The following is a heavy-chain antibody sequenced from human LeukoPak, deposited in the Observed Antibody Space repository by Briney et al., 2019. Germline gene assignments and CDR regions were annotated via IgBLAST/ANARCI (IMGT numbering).Heavy chain of an antibody. V-gene: IGHV5-51*01. D-gene: IGHD3-10*01. CDR3: ARSATIIGGFVY. J-gene: IGHJ4*02. CDR1: GYSFTSYW. CDR2: IYSGDADT. Sequence: GESLKISCKGSGYSFTSYWIGWVRQMPGKGLEWLGIIYSGDADTRYSPSFQGQVTISADRSISTAYLQWSSLKASDTAMYYCARSATIIGGFVYWGQGTLVTVSS.